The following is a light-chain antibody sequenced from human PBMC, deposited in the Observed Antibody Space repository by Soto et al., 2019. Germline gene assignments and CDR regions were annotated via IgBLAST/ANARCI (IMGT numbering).Light chain of an antibody. J-gene: IGKJ1*01. CDR1: QSINSRS. CDR3: QQYGSSSWT. CDR2: GAS. V-gene: IGKV3-20*01. Sequence: DMVLTQSPGTLSLSPGERATLSCGASQSINSRSLAWYQQKPGQAPRLLIYGASSRATGIPDRFSGSGSGTDFTLTISRLEPEDFAVYYCQQYGSSSWTFGQGTKVDIK.